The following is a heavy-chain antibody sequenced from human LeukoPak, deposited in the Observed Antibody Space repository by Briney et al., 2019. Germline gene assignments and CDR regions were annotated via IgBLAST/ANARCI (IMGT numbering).Heavy chain of an antibody. CDR2: IWSDGTNK. D-gene: IGHD4-11*01. CDR3: SKDAQRGFDYSNSLEY. CDR1: GFTFSHYG. V-gene: IGHV3-33*06. Sequence: PGGSLRLSCAASGFTFSHYGFHWVRQAPGKGLEWVAVIWSDGTNKYYGDSVKGRFMIYRDDSQNTVYLQMNSLRAEDTAVYYCSKDAQRGFDYSNSLEYWGQGPLVTVSS. J-gene: IGHJ4*02.